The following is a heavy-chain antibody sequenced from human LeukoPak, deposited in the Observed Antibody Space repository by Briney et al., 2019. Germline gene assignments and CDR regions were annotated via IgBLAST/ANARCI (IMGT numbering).Heavy chain of an antibody. Sequence: SETLSLTCTVSGGSISSSSYSWGWIRQPPGKGLEWIGSIYYSGSTYYNPSLKSRVTISVDTSKNQFSLKLSSVTAADTAVYYCARIFRRYDYVWGSYRYIGDYYGMDVWGQGTTVTVSS. CDR2: IYYSGST. CDR1: GGSISSSSYS. V-gene: IGHV4-39*01. D-gene: IGHD3-16*02. CDR3: ARIFRRYDYVWGSYRYIGDYYGMDV. J-gene: IGHJ6*02.